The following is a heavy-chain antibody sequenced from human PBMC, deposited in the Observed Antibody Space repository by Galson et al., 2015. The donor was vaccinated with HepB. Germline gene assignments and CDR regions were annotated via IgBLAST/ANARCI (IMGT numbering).Heavy chain of an antibody. CDR3: ASLADYGWFDP. V-gene: IGHV4-39*01. CDR1: GGSISSSSYY. D-gene: IGHD4-17*01. CDR2: IYYSGST. Sequence: SETLSLTCTVSGGSISSSSYYWGWIRQPPGKGLEWIGSIYYSGSTYYNPSLKSRVTISVDTSKNQFSLKLSSVTAADTAVYYCASLADYGWFDPWGQGTLVTVSS. J-gene: IGHJ5*02.